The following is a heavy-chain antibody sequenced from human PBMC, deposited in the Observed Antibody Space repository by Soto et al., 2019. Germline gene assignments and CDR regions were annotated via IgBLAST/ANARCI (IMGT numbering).Heavy chain of an antibody. V-gene: IGHV4-31*03. J-gene: IGHJ6*02. CDR3: ARDRITMVRGVVVYYGMDV. CDR1: GGSISSGGYY. D-gene: IGHD3-10*01. CDR2: IYYSGST. Sequence: QVQLQESGPGLVKPSQTLSLTCTVSGGSISSGGYYWSWIRQHPGKGLEWIGYIYYSGSTYYNPSLKSRVTISVDTSKNQFSLKLSSVTAADTAVYYCARDRITMVRGVVVYYGMDVWGQGTTVTVSS.